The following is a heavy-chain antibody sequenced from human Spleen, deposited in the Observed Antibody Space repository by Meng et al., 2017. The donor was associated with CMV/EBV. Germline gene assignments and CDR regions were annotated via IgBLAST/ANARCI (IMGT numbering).Heavy chain of an antibody. CDR1: GYTFTGYY. CDR3: ARVGNSGYDFAY. J-gene: IGHJ4*02. D-gene: IGHD3-22*01. CDR2: INPNTGGT. Sequence: CNASGYTFTGYYMHWVRQAPGQGLEWMGWINPNTGGTKYAQKFQGRVTMTRDTSISTAYMELSRLRSDDTAVYYCARVGNSGYDFAYWGQGTLVTVSS. V-gene: IGHV1-2*02.